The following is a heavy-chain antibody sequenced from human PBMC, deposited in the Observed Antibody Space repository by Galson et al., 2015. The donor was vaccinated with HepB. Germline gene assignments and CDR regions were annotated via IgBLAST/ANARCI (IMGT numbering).Heavy chain of an antibody. CDR1: GDSVSSRTAS. V-gene: IGHV6-1*01. D-gene: IGHD1-1*01. J-gene: IGHJ4*02. CDR3: ARAWTSRPSTRQTDHFDY. CDR2: TYYRSKWYN. Sequence: CAISGDSVSSRTASWNWIRQSPSRGLEWLGRTYYRSKWYNEYATSVGGRININPDTTENQFSLHLKSVTPEDRAIYYCARAWTSRPSTRQTDHFDYWGQGTLVTVSS.